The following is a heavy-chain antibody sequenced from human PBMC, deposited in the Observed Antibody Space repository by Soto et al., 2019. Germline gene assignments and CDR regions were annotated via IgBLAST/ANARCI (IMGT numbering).Heavy chain of an antibody. CDR2: TYYRSKWYN. J-gene: IGHJ5*02. CDR1: GDSVSSNSAA. CDR3: ARVIRLPYSSSSGQFAP. V-gene: IGHV6-1*01. Sequence: SQTLSLTCAISGDSVSSNSAAWNWIRQSPSRGLEWLGRTYYRSKWYNDYAVSVKSRITINPDTSKSQFSLQLNSVTPEDTAVYYCARVIRLPYSSSSGQFAPWGQGTLVTVSS. D-gene: IGHD6-6*01.